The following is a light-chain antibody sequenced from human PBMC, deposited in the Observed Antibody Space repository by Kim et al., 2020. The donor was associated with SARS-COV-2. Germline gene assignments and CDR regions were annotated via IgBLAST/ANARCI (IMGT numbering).Light chain of an antibody. V-gene: IGKV3-20*01. CDR3: QQYGSSPTT. CDR1: QTLSSSY. Sequence: EIVLTQSPGTLSLSPGERATLSCRASQTLSSSYLAWYQQIPGQAPRLLSYGASSSATAVPARFSGSGSGTDFTLTISRLEPEDFAVYFCQQYGSSPTTFGQGTRLEIK. J-gene: IGKJ5*01. CDR2: GAS.